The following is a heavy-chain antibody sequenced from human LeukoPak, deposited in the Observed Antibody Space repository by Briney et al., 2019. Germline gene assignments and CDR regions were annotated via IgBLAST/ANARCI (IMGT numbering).Heavy chain of an antibody. Sequence: PGGSLRLSCAASGFTFRNYFMSWVRQAPGKGLEWVANIKPDGSDKYYADSVEGRFTITRDNARNLLYLQMHGLRAEDTAVYYCARDLGFSSEDFWGQGTLVTVSS. CDR2: IKPDGSDK. V-gene: IGHV3-7*01. D-gene: IGHD6-19*01. CDR3: ARDLGFSSEDF. CDR1: GFTFRNYF. J-gene: IGHJ4*02.